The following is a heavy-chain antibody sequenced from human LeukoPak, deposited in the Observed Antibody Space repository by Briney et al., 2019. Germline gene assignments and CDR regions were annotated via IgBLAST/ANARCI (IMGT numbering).Heavy chain of an antibody. CDR3: AKGGLARYGDY. CDR1: GFTFSTYG. V-gene: IGHV3-23*01. D-gene: IGHD3-16*01. Sequence: GGSLRLSCAASGFTFSTYGMSWVRQAPGKGLEWVSAISGSGGSTYYADSVKGRFTISRDNSKNTLYLQMNSLRAEDTAVYYCAKGGLARYGDYWGQGTLVTVSS. J-gene: IGHJ4*02. CDR2: ISGSGGST.